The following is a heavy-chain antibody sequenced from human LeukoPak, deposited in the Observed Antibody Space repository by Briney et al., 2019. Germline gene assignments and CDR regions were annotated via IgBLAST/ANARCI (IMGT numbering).Heavy chain of an antibody. CDR2: IYSGGAT. V-gene: IGHV3-66*01. CDR3: ARGVTTYYKDPFGN. J-gene: IGHJ4*02. CDR1: GFTVSTNY. D-gene: IGHD3-10*01. Sequence: GGSLRLSCAASGFTVSTNYLSWVRQAPGKGLEWVSVIYSGGATHYADSVKGRFTISRDNSKNTLYLQMNSVRAEDTAVYYCARGVTTYYKDPFGNWGQGTLVIVSS.